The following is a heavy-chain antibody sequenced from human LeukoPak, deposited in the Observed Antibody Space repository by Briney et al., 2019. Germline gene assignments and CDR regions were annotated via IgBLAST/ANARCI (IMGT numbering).Heavy chain of an antibody. V-gene: IGHV4-34*01. CDR1: GGSFSGYY. J-gene: IGHJ5*02. D-gene: IGHD3-9*01. CDR2: INHSGST. Sequence: PSETLSLTCAVYGGSFSGYYWSWIRQPPGKGLEWIGEINHSGSTNYNPSLKSRVTISVDTSKNQFSLKLSSVTAADTAVYYCAKRRFFDPIQRDNWFDPWGQGTLVTVSS. CDR3: AKRRFFDPIQRDNWFDP.